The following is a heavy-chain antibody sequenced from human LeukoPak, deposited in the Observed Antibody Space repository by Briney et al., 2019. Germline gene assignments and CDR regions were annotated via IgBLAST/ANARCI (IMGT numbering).Heavy chain of an antibody. CDR2: ISSSSSYI. D-gene: IGHD3-22*01. Sequence: GGSLRLSCAASGFTFSSYSMNWVRQAPGKGLEWVSSISSSSSYIYYADSVKGRFTISRDNSKNTLYLQMNSLRAEDTAVYYCAKVSSSGYYSVSYFDYWGQGTLVTVSS. V-gene: IGHV3-21*04. CDR1: GFTFSSYS. CDR3: AKVSSSGYYSVSYFDY. J-gene: IGHJ4*02.